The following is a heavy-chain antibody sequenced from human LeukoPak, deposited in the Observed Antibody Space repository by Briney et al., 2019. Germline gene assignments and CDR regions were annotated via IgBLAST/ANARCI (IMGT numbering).Heavy chain of an antibody. CDR1: GGSISSSSYY. D-gene: IGHD3-3*01. CDR2: IYYSGST. Sequence: SETLSLTCTVSGGSISSSSYYWGWIRQPPGKGLEWIGSIYYSGSTYYNPSLKSRVTISVVTSKNQFSLKLSSVSSADTAVYYCARDYDFWSGYYTAHPLDYYYYMDVWGKGTTVTVSS. J-gene: IGHJ6*03. CDR3: ARDYDFWSGYYTAHPLDYYYYMDV. V-gene: IGHV4-39*07.